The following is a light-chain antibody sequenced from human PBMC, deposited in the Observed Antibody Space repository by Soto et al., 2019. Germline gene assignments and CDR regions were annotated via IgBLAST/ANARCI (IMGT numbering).Light chain of an antibody. CDR2: GNN. J-gene: IGLJ1*01. CDR3: QSSDSSLSGYV. Sequence: QSVLTQPPSVSGAPGQRVTISCTGTSSNGGAGYDVHWYQQLPGTAPKLLIYGNNNRPSGVPDRFSGSRSGTSASLAITGLQAEDEADYYCQSSDSSLSGYVFGTGTKVTVL. CDR1: SSNGGAGYD. V-gene: IGLV1-40*01.